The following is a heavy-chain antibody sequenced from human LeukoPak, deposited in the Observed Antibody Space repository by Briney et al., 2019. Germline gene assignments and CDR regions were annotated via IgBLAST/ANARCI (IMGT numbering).Heavy chain of an antibody. CDR2: IKQDGSEK. Sequence: PGGSLRLSCAASGFTLSSYWMSWVRPAPGKGLEWVANIKQDGSEKYYVDSVKGRFTISRDNAKNSLYLQMNSLRAEDTAVYYCARWGQYCSGGSCYLFFDYWGQGTLVTVSS. CDR1: GFTLSSYW. V-gene: IGHV3-7*01. J-gene: IGHJ4*02. CDR3: ARWGQYCSGGSCYLFFDY. D-gene: IGHD2-15*01.